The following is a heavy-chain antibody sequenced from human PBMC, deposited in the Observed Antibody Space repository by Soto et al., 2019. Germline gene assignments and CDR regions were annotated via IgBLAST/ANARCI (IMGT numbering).Heavy chain of an antibody. Sequence: EVQLVESGGGLVKPGGSLRLSCAASGFTFSNAWMTWVSQAPGKGLEWVGRVKSKTDGGTIDYAATVKDSFTISRDDSKNTLNLQMNSLKSEDTAVYYCIGTYSGAAMRFDYWGQGTLVTVSS. CDR3: IGTYSGAAMRFDY. CDR1: GFTFSNAW. D-gene: IGHD5-12*01. V-gene: IGHV3-15*01. J-gene: IGHJ4*02. CDR2: VKSKTDGGTI.